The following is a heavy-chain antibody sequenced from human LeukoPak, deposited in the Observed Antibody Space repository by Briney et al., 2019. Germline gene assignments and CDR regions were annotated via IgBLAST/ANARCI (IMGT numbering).Heavy chain of an antibody. V-gene: IGHV3-30*03. J-gene: IGHJ4*02. Sequence: GRSLRLSCAASGFTFSDYAMHWVRQAPGKGLEWVALISYDGSDKYYADSVKGRFTISRDSSTNTLFLQMNSLRAEDTALYYCTTSSYCDKNVCQASFDYWGQGTLVTVSS. CDR2: ISYDGSDK. CDR3: TTSSYCDKNVCQASFDY. D-gene: IGHD2/OR15-2a*01. CDR1: GFTFSDYA.